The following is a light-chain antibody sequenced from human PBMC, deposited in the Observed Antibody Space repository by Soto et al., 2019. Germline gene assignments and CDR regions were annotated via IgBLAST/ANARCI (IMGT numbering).Light chain of an antibody. CDR3: QQYNSYPWT. Sequence: DIQMTQSPSTLSGSVGDRVTITCRASQTISSWLARYQQKPGKAPKLLIYKASTLKSGVPSRFSGSGSGTEFTLTISSLQPDDFATYYCQQYNSYPWTFGQGTKV. CDR1: QTISSW. J-gene: IGKJ1*01. V-gene: IGKV1-5*03. CDR2: KAS.